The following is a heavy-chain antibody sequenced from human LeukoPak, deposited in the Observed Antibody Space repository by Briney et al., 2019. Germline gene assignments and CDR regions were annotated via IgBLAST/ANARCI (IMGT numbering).Heavy chain of an antibody. CDR1: GGSISSGGYY. Sequence: SETLSLTCTVSGGSISSGGYYWSWIRQYPGKGLEWIGYIYYSGSTNYNPSLKSRVTISVDTSKNQFSLKLSSVTAADTAVYYCARVAAAGTFLDYWGQGTLVTVSS. CDR2: IYYSGST. J-gene: IGHJ4*02. D-gene: IGHD6-13*01. V-gene: IGHV4-61*08. CDR3: ARVAAAGTFLDY.